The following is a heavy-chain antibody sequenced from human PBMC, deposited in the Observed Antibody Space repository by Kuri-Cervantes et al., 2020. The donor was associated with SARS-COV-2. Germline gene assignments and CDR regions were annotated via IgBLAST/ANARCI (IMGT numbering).Heavy chain of an antibody. CDR2: ISASGLST. J-gene: IGHJ4*02. V-gene: IGHV3-23*01. CDR1: GFTFSSYA. CDR3: TRNEGGLHSASGY. Sequence: GGSLRLSCAASGFTFSSYAMSWVRQAPGKGLEWVSTISASGLSTYYADSLQGRFTISRDNSQNTVELHMSSLRAEDAAMYFCTRNEGGLHSASGYWGQGTLVTVSS. D-gene: IGHD6-19*01.